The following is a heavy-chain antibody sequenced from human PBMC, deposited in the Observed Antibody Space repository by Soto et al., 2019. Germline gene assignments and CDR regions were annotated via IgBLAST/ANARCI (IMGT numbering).Heavy chain of an antibody. CDR3: AKDTITGTTG. Sequence: GGSLRLSCAASGFTFDDYAMHWVRQAPGTGLEWVSGISWNSGSIGYADSVKGRFTISRDNAKNSLYLQMNSLRAEDTALYYCAKDTITGTTGWGQGTLVTVSS. CDR2: ISWNSGSI. V-gene: IGHV3-9*01. D-gene: IGHD1-7*01. J-gene: IGHJ4*02. CDR1: GFTFDDYA.